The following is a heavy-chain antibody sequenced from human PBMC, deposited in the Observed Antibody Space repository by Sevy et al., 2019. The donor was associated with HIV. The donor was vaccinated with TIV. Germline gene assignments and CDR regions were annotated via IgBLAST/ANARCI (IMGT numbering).Heavy chain of an antibody. J-gene: IGHJ4*02. V-gene: IGHV3-48*02. D-gene: IGHD3-10*01. CDR2: ISSSSSTI. CDR1: GFTFSSYS. CDR3: ARIHNYYGTGSYGLDY. Sequence: GGSLRLSCAASGFTFSSYSMNWVRQAPGRGLERVSYISSSSSTIYYADSVKGRFTISRDNAKNSLYLQMNSLRDEDTAVYYCARIHNYYGTGSYGLDYWGQGTLVPVSS.